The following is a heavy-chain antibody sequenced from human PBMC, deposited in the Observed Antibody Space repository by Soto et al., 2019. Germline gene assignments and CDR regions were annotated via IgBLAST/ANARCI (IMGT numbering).Heavy chain of an antibody. D-gene: IGHD2-2*01. CDR3: ARVRRYCSSTSCPHDY. CDR1: GYTFTSYG. Sequence: GASVKVSCKASGYTFTSYGISWVRQAPGQGLEWMGWISAYNGNTNYAQKLQGRVTMTTDTSTSTAYMELRSLRSDDTAVYYRARVRRYCSSTSCPHDYWGQGTLVTVSS. J-gene: IGHJ4*02. CDR2: ISAYNGNT. V-gene: IGHV1-18*01.